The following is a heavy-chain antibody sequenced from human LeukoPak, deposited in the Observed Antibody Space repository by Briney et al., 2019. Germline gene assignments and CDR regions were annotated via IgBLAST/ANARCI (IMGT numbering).Heavy chain of an antibody. CDR2: IYYSGST. D-gene: IGHD1/OR15-1a*01. Sequence: SETLSLTCTVSGGSISSRSYYWGWIRQPPGKGLEWIGSIYYSGSTYYNPSLKSRVTISVDTSKNQFSLKLSSVTAADTAVYYCARAELEQRPHYYYYYMDVWGKGTTVTVSS. V-gene: IGHV4-39*01. CDR1: GGSISSRSYY. CDR3: ARAELEQRPHYYYYYMDV. J-gene: IGHJ6*03.